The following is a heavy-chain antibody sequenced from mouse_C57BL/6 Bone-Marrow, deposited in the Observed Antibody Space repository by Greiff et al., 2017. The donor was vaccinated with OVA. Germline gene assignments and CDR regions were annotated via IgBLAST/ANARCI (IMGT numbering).Heavy chain of an antibody. CDR3: TNYYGSSHYYYAMDY. J-gene: IGHJ4*01. Sequence: VQLQQSGAELVRPGASVKLSCTASGFNIKDDYMHWVKQRPEQGLEWIGWIDPENGDTEYASKFQGKATITADTSSNTAYLQLSSLTSEDTAVYYCTNYYGSSHYYYAMDYWGQGTSVTVSS. D-gene: IGHD1-1*01. CDR1: GFNIKDDY. CDR2: IDPENGDT. V-gene: IGHV14-4*01.